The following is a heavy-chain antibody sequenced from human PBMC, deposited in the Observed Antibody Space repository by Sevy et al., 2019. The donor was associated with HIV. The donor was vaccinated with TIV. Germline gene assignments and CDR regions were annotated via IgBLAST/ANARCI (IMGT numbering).Heavy chain of an antibody. Sequence: SETLSLTCTVSGGSISSGDYYWSWIRQPPGKGLEWIGYIYYSGSTCYNPSLKSRVTISVDTSKNQFSLKLSSVTAADTAVYYCDRAYSYGLWWFDPWGQGTLVTVSS. V-gene: IGHV4-30-4*01. D-gene: IGHD5-18*01. CDR1: GGSISSGDYY. CDR2: IYYSGST. J-gene: IGHJ5*02. CDR3: DRAYSYGLWWFDP.